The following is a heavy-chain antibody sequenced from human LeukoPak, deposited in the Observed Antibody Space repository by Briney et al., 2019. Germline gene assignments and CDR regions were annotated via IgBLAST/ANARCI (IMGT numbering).Heavy chain of an antibody. CDR3: AKDRDPGYSSGWYGSPNDY. J-gene: IGHJ4*02. D-gene: IGHD6-19*01. V-gene: IGHV3-23*01. Sequence: PGGSLRLSYAASGFTFSSYAMTWVRQAPGKGLEWVSVISGSGGSTYYADSVKGRFTISRDNSKNTLYLQMNSLRAEDTAVYYCAKDRDPGYSSGWYGSPNDYWGQGTLVTVSS. CDR2: ISGSGGST. CDR1: GFTFSSYA.